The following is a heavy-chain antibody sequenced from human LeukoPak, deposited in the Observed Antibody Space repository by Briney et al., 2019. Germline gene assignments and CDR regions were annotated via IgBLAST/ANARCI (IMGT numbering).Heavy chain of an antibody. CDR1: GGTFSSYA. D-gene: IGHD3-22*01. Sequence: GASVKVSCKASGGTFSSYAISWVRQAPGQGLEWMGGIIPIFGTANYAQKFQGRVTITTDESTSTAYMELSSLRSEDTAVYYCARGNLIYDSSEDWFDPWGQGTLVTVSS. CDR2: IIPIFGTA. J-gene: IGHJ5*02. V-gene: IGHV1-69*05. CDR3: ARGNLIYDSSEDWFDP.